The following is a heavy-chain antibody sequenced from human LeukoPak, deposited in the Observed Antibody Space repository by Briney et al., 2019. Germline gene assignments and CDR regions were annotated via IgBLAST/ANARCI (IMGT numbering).Heavy chain of an antibody. D-gene: IGHD5-12*01. J-gene: IGHJ4*02. CDR2: ISSSSSTI. CDR3: ARGSGYSGYDFGGFDY. V-gene: IGHV3-48*04. Sequence: GGSLRLSCAASGFTFSSYSMNWVRQAPGKGLEWVSYISSSSSTIYYADSVKGRFTISRDNAKNSLYLQMNSLRAEDTAVYYCARGSGYSGYDFGGFDYWGQGTLVTVSS. CDR1: GFTFSSYS.